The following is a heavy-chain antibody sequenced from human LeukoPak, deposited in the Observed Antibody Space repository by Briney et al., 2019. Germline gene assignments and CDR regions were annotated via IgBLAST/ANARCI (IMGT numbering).Heavy chain of an antibody. D-gene: IGHD3-22*01. CDR2: ISGSGDNT. Sequence: PGGALRLSCEASGFAFSSYAMSWVRHAPGKGLEWVSGISGSGDNTYYADSVKGRFTISRDNSKNTLYVQVNSLGTEDTAAYYCAKGSYYDSSGSFYFDYWGQGTLVTVSS. CDR1: GFAFSSYA. CDR3: AKGSYYDSSGSFYFDY. V-gene: IGHV3-23*01. J-gene: IGHJ4*02.